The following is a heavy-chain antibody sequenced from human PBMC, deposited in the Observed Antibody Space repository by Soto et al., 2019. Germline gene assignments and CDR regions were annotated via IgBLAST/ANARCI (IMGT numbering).Heavy chain of an antibody. CDR3: ARENNSSSNYYYYYGMDV. Sequence: QTLSLTCAISGDSVSSNSAAWNWIRQSPSRGLEWLGRTYYRSKWYNDYAVSAKSRITINPDTSKNQFSLQLNSVTPEDTAVYYCARENNSSSNYYYYYGMDVWGQGTTVTVSS. D-gene: IGHD6-6*01. J-gene: IGHJ6*02. V-gene: IGHV6-1*01. CDR1: GDSVSSNSAA. CDR2: TYYRSKWYN.